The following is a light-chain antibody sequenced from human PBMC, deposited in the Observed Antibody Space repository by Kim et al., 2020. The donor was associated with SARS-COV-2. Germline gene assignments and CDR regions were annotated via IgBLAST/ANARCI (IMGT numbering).Light chain of an antibody. CDR1: NNRIKK. J-gene: IGLJ3*02. Sequence: VTMAKTARITGVKNNNRIKKGHWNQQSTGQTPVIVSYRDSNRTTGIPEPCSGANTGTTATLTISRAEAEDEADYYSQVWDSSSWVFGGGTQLTVL. CDR2: RDS. V-gene: IGLV3-9*01. CDR3: QVWDSSSWV.